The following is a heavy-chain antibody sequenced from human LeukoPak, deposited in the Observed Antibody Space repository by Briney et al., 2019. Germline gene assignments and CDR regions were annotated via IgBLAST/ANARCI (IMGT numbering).Heavy chain of an antibody. CDR2: ICSGGNT. Sequence: SSETLSLTCTVSGDSISNYYWSWIRQPAGKGLEWIGSICSGGNTCYNPSLGSRVTIFADSSKNQFSLQLTSVTAADTAVYYCARDGPWKSDCWGQGTLVTVSS. CDR1: GDSISNYY. V-gene: IGHV4-59*05. CDR3: ARDGPWKSDC. J-gene: IGHJ4*02. D-gene: IGHD5-24*01.